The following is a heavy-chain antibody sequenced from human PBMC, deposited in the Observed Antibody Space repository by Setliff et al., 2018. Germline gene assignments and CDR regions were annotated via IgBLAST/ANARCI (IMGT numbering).Heavy chain of an antibody. V-gene: IGHV4-59*01. D-gene: IGHD2-21*01. J-gene: IGHJ5*02. CDR3: AAVGIATGGGWFDP. CDR2: IYYRGST. Sequence: SETLSLTCTVSGGSIRDYYWNWIRQSPGRGLEWIGYIYYRGSTNYNSSLKSRVTISIDMSTNQFSLKLTSATAADTAIYFCAAVGIATGGGWFDPWGQGTLVTVSS. CDR1: GGSIRDYY.